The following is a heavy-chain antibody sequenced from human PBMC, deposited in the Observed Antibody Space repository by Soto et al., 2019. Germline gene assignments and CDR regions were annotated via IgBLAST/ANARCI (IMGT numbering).Heavy chain of an antibody. CDR1: SDSISGLY. J-gene: IGHJ6*02. CDR2: IYSSGET. Sequence: SETLSLTCTVSSDSISGLYWTWIRQPAGKGLEWIGRIYSSGETNYNPSLTGRVIMSLDTSKNQFSLKLTSVTAADTAVYYCASGYSSGWGLVGYYYYGMDVWGQGTTVTVSS. D-gene: IGHD6-19*01. CDR3: ASGYSSGWGLVGYYYYGMDV. V-gene: IGHV4-4*07.